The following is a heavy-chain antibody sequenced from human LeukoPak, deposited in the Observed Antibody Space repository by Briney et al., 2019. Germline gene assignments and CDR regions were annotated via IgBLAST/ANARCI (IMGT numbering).Heavy chain of an antibody. V-gene: IGHV1-2*06. J-gene: IGHJ4*02. Sequence: GASVKVSCKASGYTFTVYYMHWVRQVPGQGLEWMGRINPNSGGTNYAQKFQGRVTMTRDTSISTAYMELSRLRSDDTAVYYCARDSYSSSWTPGRDYWGQGTLVTVPS. CDR2: INPNSGGT. D-gene: IGHD6-13*01. CDR1: GYTFTVYY. CDR3: ARDSYSSSWTPGRDY.